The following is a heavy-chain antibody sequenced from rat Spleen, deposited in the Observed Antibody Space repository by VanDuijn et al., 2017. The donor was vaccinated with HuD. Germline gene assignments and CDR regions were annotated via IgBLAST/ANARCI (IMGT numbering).Heavy chain of an antibody. V-gene: IGHV5-29*01. Sequence: EVQLVESGGGLVQPGRSLKLSCAASGFTFSNYGMHWCRQAPKKGLEWVATIIYDGSSTYYRDSVKGRFTISRDNAKSTLYLQMNSLRSEDTATYYCTRGQKFGGWYFDFWGPGTMVTVSS. CDR1: GFTFSNYG. J-gene: IGHJ1*01. CDR3: TRGQKFGGWYFDF. D-gene: IGHD4-3*01. CDR2: IIYDGSST.